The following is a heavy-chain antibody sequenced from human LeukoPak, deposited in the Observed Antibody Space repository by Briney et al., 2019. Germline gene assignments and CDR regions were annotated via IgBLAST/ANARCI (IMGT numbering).Heavy chain of an antibody. CDR2: IDPNSGGT. V-gene: IGHV1-2*02. D-gene: IGHD3-9*01. CDR3: ARGYDILTGYFKAENAFDI. J-gene: IGHJ3*02. Sequence: ASVKVSCKASGYTFTGYYMHWVPQAPGQALEWMGWIDPNSGGTNYAQKFQGRVTMTRDTSISTAYMELSRLRSDDTAVYYCARGYDILTGYFKAENAFDIWGQGTMVTVSS. CDR1: GYTFTGYY.